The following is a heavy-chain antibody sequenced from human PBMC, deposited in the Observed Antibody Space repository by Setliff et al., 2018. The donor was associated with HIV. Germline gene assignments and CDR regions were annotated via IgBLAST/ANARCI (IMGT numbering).Heavy chain of an antibody. CDR1: GFTFNSYS. Sequence: GGSLRLSCAASGFTFNSYSMNWVRQAPGKGPEWISYINFSTGTTSYEESVKGRFTISRDNAKNSLYLQMNSLRAEETAVYYCARGIVAPGPRLDYWGQGTPVTVSS. CDR3: ARGIVAPGPRLDY. J-gene: IGHJ4*02. CDR2: INFSTGTT. V-gene: IGHV3-48*01. D-gene: IGHD1-26*01.